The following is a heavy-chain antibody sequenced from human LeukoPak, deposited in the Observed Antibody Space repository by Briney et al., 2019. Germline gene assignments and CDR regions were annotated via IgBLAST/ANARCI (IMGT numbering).Heavy chain of an antibody. J-gene: IGHJ5*02. CDR2: INTNTGNP. D-gene: IGHD2-2*01. CDR3: ARDQLYCSSSSCRNLGWFDP. CDR1: GYTFTSYA. Sequence: ASVKVSCKASGYTFTSYAMNWVRQAPGQGLEWMGWINTNTGNPTYAQGFTGRFVFSLDTSVSTAYLQINSLKAEDTAVYYCARDQLYCSSSSCRNLGWFDPWGQGTLVTVSS. V-gene: IGHV7-4-1*02.